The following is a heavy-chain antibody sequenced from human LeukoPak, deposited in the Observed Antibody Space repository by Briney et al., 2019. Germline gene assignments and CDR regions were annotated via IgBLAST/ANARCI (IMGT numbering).Heavy chain of an antibody. CDR1: GGSISSYY. V-gene: IGHV4-4*07. CDR3: ARSPPFDLGRSQWFDP. J-gene: IGHJ5*02. CDR2: IYTSGST. Sequence: SETLSLTCTVSGGSISSYYWSWIRQPAGKGLEWIGRIYTSGSTNYNPSLKSRVTISIDTSQNQFSLKLNSVTAADTAVYFCARSPPFDLGRSQWFDPWGQGTLVTVSS. D-gene: IGHD3-16*01.